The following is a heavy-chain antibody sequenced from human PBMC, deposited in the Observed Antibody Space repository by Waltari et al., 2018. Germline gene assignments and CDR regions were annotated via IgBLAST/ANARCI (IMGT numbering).Heavy chain of an antibody. CDR3: AKERDAAFDI. Sequence: EVQLLESGGGLVQPGGSLRLSCAASGFTFSSYAMSWVRQAPGKGLEWVSVIYSGGSTYYADSVKGRFTISRDNSKNTLYLQMNSLRAEDTAVYYWAKERDAAFDIWGQGTMVTVSS. CDR1: GFTFSSYA. CDR2: IYSGGST. J-gene: IGHJ3*02. V-gene: IGHV3-23*03.